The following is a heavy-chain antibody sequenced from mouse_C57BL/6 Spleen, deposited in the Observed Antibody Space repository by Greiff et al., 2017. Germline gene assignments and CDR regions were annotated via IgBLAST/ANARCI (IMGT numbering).Heavy chain of an antibody. CDR2: INPSNGGT. V-gene: IGHV1-53*01. D-gene: IGHD1-1*01. CDR3: ARCWYYGSSYNFDY. Sequence: QVHVKQSGTELVKPGASVKLSCKASGYTFTSYWMHWVKQRPGQGLEWIGNINPSNGGTNYNEKFKSKATLTVDKSSSTAYMQLSSLTSEDSAVYYCARCWYYGSSYNFDYWGQGTTLTVSS. J-gene: IGHJ2*01. CDR1: GYTFTSYW.